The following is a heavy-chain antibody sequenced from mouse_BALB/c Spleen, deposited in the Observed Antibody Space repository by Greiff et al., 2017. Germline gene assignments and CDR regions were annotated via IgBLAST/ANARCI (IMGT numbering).Heavy chain of an antibody. Sequence: QVQLQQSGAELVRPGTSVKVSCKASGYAFTNYLIEWVKQRPGQGLEWIGVINPGSGGTNYNEKFKGKATLTADKSSSTAYMQLSSLTSDDSAVYFCGRSEEDAMDYWGQGTSVTVSS. CDR1: GYAFTNYL. J-gene: IGHJ4*01. CDR2: INPGSGGT. CDR3: GRSEEDAMDY. V-gene: IGHV1-54*01.